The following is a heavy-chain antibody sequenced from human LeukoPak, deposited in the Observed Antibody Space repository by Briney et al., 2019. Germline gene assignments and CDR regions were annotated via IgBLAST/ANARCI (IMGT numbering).Heavy chain of an antibody. J-gene: IGHJ5*02. Sequence: GGSLRLSCAASGFTLSSYWMSWVRQAPEKGLEWVANIKQDGSEKYYVDSVKGRFTISRDNAKNSLYLQMNSLRAEDTAVYYCARGFRGANWFDPWGQGTLVTVSS. CDR2: IKQDGSEK. V-gene: IGHV3-7*05. D-gene: IGHD3-10*01. CDR1: GFTLSSYW. CDR3: ARGFRGANWFDP.